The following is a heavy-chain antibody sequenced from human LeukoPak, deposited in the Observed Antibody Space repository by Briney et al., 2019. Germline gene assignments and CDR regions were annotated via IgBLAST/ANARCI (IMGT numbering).Heavy chain of an antibody. CDR3: ARGGYDFWSGYYRSAFDI. D-gene: IGHD3-3*01. CDR2: INHSGST. V-gene: IGHV4-34*01. J-gene: IGHJ3*02. CDR1: GGSFSGYY. Sequence: SETLSLTCAVYGGSFSGYYWSWIRQPPGKGLEWIGEINHSGSTNYNPSLKSRVTISVDTPKNQFSLKLSSVTAADTAVYYCARGGYDFWSGYYRSAFDIWGQGTMVTVSS.